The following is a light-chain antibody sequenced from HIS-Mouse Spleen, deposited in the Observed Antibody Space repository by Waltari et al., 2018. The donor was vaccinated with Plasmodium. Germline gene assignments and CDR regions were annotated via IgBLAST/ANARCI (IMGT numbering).Light chain of an antibody. CDR3: QQYNSYWT. J-gene: IGKJ1*01. V-gene: IGKV1-5*03. CDR2: KAS. Sequence: DIQMTQSPSTLSASVGDRVTITCRASPSISSWLAWYQQKPGKAPNLLNYKASSLESGVPSRFSGSGSATEFTLTISSLQPDVFATYYCQQYNSYWTFGQGTKVEIK. CDR1: PSISSW.